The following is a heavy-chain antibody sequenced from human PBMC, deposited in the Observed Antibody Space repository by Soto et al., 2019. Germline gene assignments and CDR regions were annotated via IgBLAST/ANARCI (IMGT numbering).Heavy chain of an antibody. J-gene: IGHJ4*02. D-gene: IGHD6-19*01. CDR1: GFTVSSNY. V-gene: IGHV3-53*04. CDR3: ARGQWLAPWAWNY. CDR2: IYSGGST. Sequence: EVQLVESGGGLVQPGGSLRLSCAASGFTVSSNYMSWVRQAPGKGLEWVSVIYSGGSTYYADSVEGRFTISRHNSKNTLYLQMNSLRAEDTAVYYCARGQWLAPWAWNYWGQGTLVTVSS.